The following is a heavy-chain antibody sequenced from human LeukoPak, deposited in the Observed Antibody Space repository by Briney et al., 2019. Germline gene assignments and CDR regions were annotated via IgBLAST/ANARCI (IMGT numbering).Heavy chain of an antibody. Sequence: SETLSLTCTVPAGSISRYYWSWIRQPPGRGLEWIGYISYSGNTNYNPSLKSRVSISADTSKNQISLEVNSVTAADTAVYYCARLPDYGDNAFDYWGQGTLVTVSS. J-gene: IGHJ4*02. CDR3: ARLPDYGDNAFDY. V-gene: IGHV4-59*08. D-gene: IGHD4-17*01. CDR1: AGSISRYY. CDR2: ISYSGNT.